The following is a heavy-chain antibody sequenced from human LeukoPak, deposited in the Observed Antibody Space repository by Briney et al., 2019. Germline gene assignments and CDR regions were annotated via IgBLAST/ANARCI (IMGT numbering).Heavy chain of an antibody. CDR2: ISYDGSNK. Sequence: GGSLRLSCAASGFTFSSYGMHWVRQAPGRGLEWVAVISYDGSNKYYADSVKGRFTISRDNSKNTLYLQMNSLRAEDTAVYYCAKGTSAREIVVAFYDYWGQGTLVTVSS. CDR1: GFTFSSYG. CDR3: AKGTSAREIVVAFYDY. V-gene: IGHV3-30*18. D-gene: IGHD3-22*01. J-gene: IGHJ4*02.